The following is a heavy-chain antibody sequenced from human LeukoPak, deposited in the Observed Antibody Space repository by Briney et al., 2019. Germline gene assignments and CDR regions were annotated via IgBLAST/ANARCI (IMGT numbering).Heavy chain of an antibody. J-gene: IGHJ4*02. V-gene: IGHV3-21*01. Sequence: PSGTLSLTCGVSGGSIYTSNWWTWVRQPPGKGLEWVSSISSSSYIYYADSTKGRFTISRDNAKNSLYLQMNSLRAEDTAVYYCARDVSAAFLGELSRDDYWGQGTLVTVSS. D-gene: IGHD3-16*02. CDR1: GGSIYTSNW. CDR3: ARDVSAAFLGELSRDDY. CDR2: ISSSSYI.